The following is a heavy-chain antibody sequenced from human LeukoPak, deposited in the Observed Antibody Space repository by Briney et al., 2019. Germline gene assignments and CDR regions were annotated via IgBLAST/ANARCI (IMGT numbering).Heavy chain of an antibody. Sequence: PSETLSLTCAVYGGSFSGYYWSWIRQPPGKGLEWIGEINHSGSTNYNPSLKSRVTISVDTSKNQFSLKLSSVTAADTAVYYCARGGEDIVVVPAALIFDYWGQGTLVTVSS. V-gene: IGHV4-34*01. CDR1: GGSFSGYY. CDR2: INHSGST. CDR3: ARGGEDIVVVPAALIFDY. J-gene: IGHJ4*01. D-gene: IGHD2-2*01.